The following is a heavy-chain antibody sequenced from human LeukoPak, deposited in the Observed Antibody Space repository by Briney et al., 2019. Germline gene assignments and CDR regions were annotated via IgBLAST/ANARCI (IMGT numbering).Heavy chain of an antibody. J-gene: IGHJ4*02. CDR2: ITSTSRTI. CDR3: ARDFPDNALFDL. Sequence: GGSLRLSCAVSGFTFTDYSMHWVRQAPGKGLEWVSSITSTSRTIFYADSVEGRFTISRDNAKNTVSLEMNSLRTEDTAIYYCARDFPDNALFDLWGQGTLVPVSS. D-gene: IGHD2-8*01. CDR1: GFTFTDYS. V-gene: IGHV3-69-1*02.